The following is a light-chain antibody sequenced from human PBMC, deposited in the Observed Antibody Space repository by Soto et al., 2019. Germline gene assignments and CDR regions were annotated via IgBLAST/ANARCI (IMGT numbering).Light chain of an antibody. CDR1: SSDIGGYNF. CDR3: SSYKSRSTLYV. V-gene: IGLV2-14*01. J-gene: IGLJ1*01. Sequence: QSVLTQPASVSGSPGQSITISCTGTSSDIGGYNFVSWYQQHPGKAPKLMIYEVSNRPSGVSNRFSGSKSGNTASLTISGLQAEDEADYYCSSYKSRSTLYVLRTGTKV. CDR2: EVS.